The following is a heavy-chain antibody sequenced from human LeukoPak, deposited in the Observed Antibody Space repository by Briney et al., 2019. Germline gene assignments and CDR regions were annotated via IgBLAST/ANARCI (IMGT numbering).Heavy chain of an antibody. Sequence: PSETLSLTCTVSGGSISSYYWSWIRQPPGKGLEWIGYIYYSGSTNYNPSLKSRVTISVDTSKNQFSLKLSSVTAADTAAYYCARASAPYSSSWSPWGQGTLVTVSS. CDR1: GGSISSYY. J-gene: IGHJ5*02. V-gene: IGHV4-59*01. CDR2: IYYSGST. CDR3: ARASAPYSSSWSP. D-gene: IGHD6-13*01.